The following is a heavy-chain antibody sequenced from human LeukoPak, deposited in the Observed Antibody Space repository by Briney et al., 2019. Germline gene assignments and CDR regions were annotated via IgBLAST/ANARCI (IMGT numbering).Heavy chain of an antibody. CDR1: GFTFSSYS. CDR3: ARLREIPVFGVVTKSTSYFDY. CDR2: IKQDRSEE. V-gene: IGHV3-7*01. Sequence: GGSLRLSRAASGFTFSSYSMNWVRQAPGKGLELVANIKQDRSEEYYVDSVKGRFTISRDNAKNSLYLQMNSLRAEDTAVYYCARLREIPVFGVVTKSTSYFDYWGQGTLVTVSS. D-gene: IGHD3-3*01. J-gene: IGHJ4*02.